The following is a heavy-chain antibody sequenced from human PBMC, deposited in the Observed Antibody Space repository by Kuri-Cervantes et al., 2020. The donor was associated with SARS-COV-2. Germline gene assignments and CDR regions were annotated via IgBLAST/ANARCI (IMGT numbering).Heavy chain of an antibody. D-gene: IGHD1-1*01. Sequence: GESLKISCAASGFTFSGHWIHWVRQAPGKGLVWVSRINPDGSYTNNADSVKGGFTLSRDNAKNMLFLQMNSLRAEDTAVYYCVRDGDHWNFDYWGQGTLVTVSS. CDR2: INPDGSYT. CDR3: VRDGDHWNFDY. CDR1: GFTFSGHW. J-gene: IGHJ4*02. V-gene: IGHV3-74*01.